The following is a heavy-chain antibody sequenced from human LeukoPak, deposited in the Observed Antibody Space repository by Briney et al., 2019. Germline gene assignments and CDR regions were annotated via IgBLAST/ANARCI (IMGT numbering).Heavy chain of an antibody. J-gene: IGHJ3*02. V-gene: IGHV4-4*07. CDR2: IYTSGST. D-gene: IGHD2-15*01. CDR1: GGSISSYY. CDR3: AREIYCSGGSCLARGDAFDI. Sequence: SETLSLTCTVSGGSISSYYWSWIRQPAGKGLEGIGRIYTSGSTNYNPSLKSRVTMSVDTSKNQFSLKLSSVTAADTAVYYCAREIYCSGGSCLARGDAFDIWGQGTMVTVSS.